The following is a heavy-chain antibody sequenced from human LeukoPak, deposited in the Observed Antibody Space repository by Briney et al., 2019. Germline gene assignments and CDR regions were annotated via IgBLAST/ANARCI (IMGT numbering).Heavy chain of an antibody. D-gene: IGHD1-1*01. J-gene: IGHJ4*02. CDR1: GFTFSAYW. V-gene: IGHV3-74*01. CDR2: INNDGTAR. Sequence: GGSLRLFCAASGFTFSAYWMHWGRQVSGKGLIWVSRINNDGTARFFADSVKGRFTISRDNAKNTLYLQMDSLRAEDTAMYYCAREILEPGKTHEYWGQGTLVTVSS. CDR3: AREILEPGKTHEY.